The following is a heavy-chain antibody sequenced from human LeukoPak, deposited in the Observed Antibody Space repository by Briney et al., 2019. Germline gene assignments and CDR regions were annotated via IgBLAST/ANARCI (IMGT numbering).Heavy chain of an antibody. D-gene: IGHD6-13*01. J-gene: IGHJ3*02. Sequence: GGSLRLSCAASGFTFDDYAMHWVRQAPGKGLEWVSGISWNSGSIGYADSVKGRFTISRDNAKNSLYLQMNSLRAEDTALYYCAKDSSEQQLVRGNAFDIWGQGTMVTVSS. CDR1: GFTFDDYA. CDR2: ISWNSGSI. CDR3: AKDSSEQQLVRGNAFDI. V-gene: IGHV3-9*01.